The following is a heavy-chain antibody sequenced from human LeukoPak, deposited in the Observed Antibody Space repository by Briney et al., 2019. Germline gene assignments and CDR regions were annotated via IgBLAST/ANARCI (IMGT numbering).Heavy chain of an antibody. V-gene: IGHV4-39*01. CDR2: IYYSGST. CDR1: GGSISSSSYY. J-gene: IGHJ4*02. CDR3: ARHTRIAARPGGHFDY. Sequence: PSETLSLTCTVSGGSISSSSYYWGWIRQPPGKGLEWIGSIYYSGSTYYNSSLKSRVTISVDTSKNQFSLKLSSVTAADTAVYYCARHTRIAARPGGHFDYWGQGTLVTVSS. D-gene: IGHD6-6*01.